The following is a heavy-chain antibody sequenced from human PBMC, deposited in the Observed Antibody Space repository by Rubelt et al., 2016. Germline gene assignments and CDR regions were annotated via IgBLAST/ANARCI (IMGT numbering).Heavy chain of an antibody. CDR2: IYPGDSDT. CDR3: AGAIDSSGYYPFDY. J-gene: IGHJ4*02. V-gene: IGHV5-51*01. D-gene: IGHD3-22*01. CDR1: GYSFTSYW. Sequence: VNTHGESLKISCKGSGYSFTSYWIGWVRQMPGKGLEWMGIIYPGDSDTRYCPSFQGQVTISADKSISTAYLQWSSLKASDTAMYYCAGAIDSSGYYPFDYWGQGTLVTVSS.